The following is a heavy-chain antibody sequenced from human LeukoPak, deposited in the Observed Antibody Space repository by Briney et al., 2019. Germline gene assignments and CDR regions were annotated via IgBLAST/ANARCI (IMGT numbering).Heavy chain of an antibody. D-gene: IGHD3-10*01. CDR1: GGTFSSYA. Sequence: SVKVSCKASGGTFSSYAISWVRQAPGQGLEWMGGIIPIFGTANYAQKFQGRVTITADESTSTAYTELSSLRSEDTAVYYCARDLYYYGSGSLGWFDPWGQGTLVTVSS. CDR3: ARDLYYYGSGSLGWFDP. J-gene: IGHJ5*02. CDR2: IIPIFGTA. V-gene: IGHV1-69*13.